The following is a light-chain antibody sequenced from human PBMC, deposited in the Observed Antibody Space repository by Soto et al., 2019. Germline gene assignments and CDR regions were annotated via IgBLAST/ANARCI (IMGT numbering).Light chain of an antibody. Sequence: QSVLTQPASVSGSPGQSITISCTGISSDVGGYNYVSWYQQHPGKAPKLMIYEVSNRPSGVSNRFSGSKSGNTASLTISGLQAEDEADYYCSSFASTHTYVFGTGTKVTVL. J-gene: IGLJ1*01. CDR3: SSFASTHTYV. V-gene: IGLV2-14*01. CDR2: EVS. CDR1: SSDVGGYNY.